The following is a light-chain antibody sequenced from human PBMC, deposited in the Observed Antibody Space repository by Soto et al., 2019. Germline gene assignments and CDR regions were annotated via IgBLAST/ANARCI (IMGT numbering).Light chain of an antibody. V-gene: IGLV2-14*03. CDR2: DVS. CDR1: SSDVGGYNY. Sequence: QSVLTQPASVSGSPGQSITISCTGTSSDVGGYNYVSWYQHHPGKAPKLMIYDVSNRPSGVSNLFSGSKSGNTASLTISGLQPEDEADYYCCSYTTSNTRQIVFGTGTRSPS. CDR3: CSYTTSNTRQIV. J-gene: IGLJ1*01.